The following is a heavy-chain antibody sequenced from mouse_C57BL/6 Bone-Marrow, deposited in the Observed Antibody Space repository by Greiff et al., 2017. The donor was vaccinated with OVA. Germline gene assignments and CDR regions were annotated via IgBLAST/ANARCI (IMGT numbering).Heavy chain of an antibody. V-gene: IGHV1-82*01. J-gene: IGHJ1*03. CDR3: ASWGLLRYFEV. CDR2: IYPGDGDT. CDR1: GYAFSSSW. D-gene: IGHD2-3*01. Sequence: VQLQQSGPELVKPGASVKISCKASGYAFSSSWMNWVKQRPGKGLEWIGRIYPGDGDTNYNGTFKGKATLTADKASSTAYMQLSSLTSEDSAVNVSASWGLLRYFEVWGTGTTVTVSS.